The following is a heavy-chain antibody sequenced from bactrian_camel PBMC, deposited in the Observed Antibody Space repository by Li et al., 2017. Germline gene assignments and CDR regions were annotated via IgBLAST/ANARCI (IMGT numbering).Heavy chain of an antibody. CDR1: GFTFDDFD. V-gene: IGHV3S55*01. Sequence: QLVESGGGSVQAGETLRLSCTASGFTFDDFDMGWYRQAPGNECELVSTISSDGSTYYSGSVKDRFTISRDNAKNTLYLQMNNLRPEDTAMYYCAKGEQRGQGTQVTVS. D-gene: IGHD1*01. CDR2: ISSDGST. J-gene: IGHJ4*01.